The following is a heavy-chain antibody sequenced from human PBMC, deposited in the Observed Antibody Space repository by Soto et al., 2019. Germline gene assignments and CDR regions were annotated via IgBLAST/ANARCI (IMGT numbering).Heavy chain of an antibody. CDR1: GGSVSSGTYY. J-gene: IGHJ2*01. CDR2: IYRWRP. Sequence: QVQLQESGPGQVKPSETLFLTCTVSGGSVSSGTYYWSWIRQPAGKGLEWMGCIYRWRPNYNPSLESRATISVDTSRTQFSRMLSSVTAADTAVYYCSRDQGLGAGYFALWGRGTLVTVSS. CDR3: SRDQGLGAGYFAL. V-gene: IGHV4-61*01. D-gene: IGHD7-27*01.